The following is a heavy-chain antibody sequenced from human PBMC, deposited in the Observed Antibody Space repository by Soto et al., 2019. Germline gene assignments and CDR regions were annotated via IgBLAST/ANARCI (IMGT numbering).Heavy chain of an antibody. CDR3: AKGDCSGGSCYFSAFDI. J-gene: IGHJ3*02. Sequence: GGSLRLSCAASGFTFSSYGMHWVRQDPGKGLEWVAVISYDGTNNYYTESVKGRFTISRDNSKNTLFLQMNSLRAEDTAVYSCAKGDCSGGSCYFSAFDIWGQGTTVTV. CDR2: ISYDGTNN. CDR1: GFTFSSYG. D-gene: IGHD2-15*01. V-gene: IGHV3-30*18.